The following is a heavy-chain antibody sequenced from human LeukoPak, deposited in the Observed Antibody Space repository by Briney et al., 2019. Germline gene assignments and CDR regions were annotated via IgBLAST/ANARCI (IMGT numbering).Heavy chain of an antibody. D-gene: IGHD5-18*01. CDR2: INPNTGGT. Sequence: ASVKVSCKASGYTFTGYYVHWVRQAPGQGLEWMGWINPNTGGTNYAQKFQGRVTMTRDTSISTAYMELSRLRSDDTAVYYCARGPYDRYTAMPYYFDHWGQGTLVTVSS. CDR1: GYTFTGYY. CDR3: ARGPYDRYTAMPYYFDH. V-gene: IGHV1-2*02. J-gene: IGHJ4*02.